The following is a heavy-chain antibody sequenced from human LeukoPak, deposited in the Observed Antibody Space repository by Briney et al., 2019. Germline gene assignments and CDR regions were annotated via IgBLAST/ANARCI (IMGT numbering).Heavy chain of an antibody. CDR3: AKDTALNITVSAPSDY. D-gene: IGHD3-3*01. J-gene: IGHJ4*02. Sequence: GGSLRLSCAASGFTVSSNYMSWVRQAPGKGLEWVSVIYSGGSTYYADSVKGRFTISRDNSKNTLYLHMNTLRAEDTAVYYCAKDTALNITVSAPSDYWGQGTLVTVSS. V-gene: IGHV3-66*01. CDR1: GFTVSSNY. CDR2: IYSGGST.